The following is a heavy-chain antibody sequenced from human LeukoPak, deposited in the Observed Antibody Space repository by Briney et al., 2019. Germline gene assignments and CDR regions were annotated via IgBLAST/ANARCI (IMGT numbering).Heavy chain of an antibody. D-gene: IGHD1-1*01. Sequence: ASVKVSCKASGYTFTNYGISWVRQAPGQGLEWMSWISANNGEIRYAQNFQGRVTMTTDTSTTTAYMELRSLRSDDTAVYYCARVPPSEHQLFSSDYWGQGTQVTVSS. CDR2: ISANNGEI. CDR3: ARVPPSEHQLFSSDY. CDR1: GYTFTNYG. V-gene: IGHV1-18*04. J-gene: IGHJ4*02.